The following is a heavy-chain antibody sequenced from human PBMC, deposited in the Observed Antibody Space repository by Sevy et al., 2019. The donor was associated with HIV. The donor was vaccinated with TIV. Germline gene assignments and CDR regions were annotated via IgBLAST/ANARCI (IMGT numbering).Heavy chain of an antibody. CDR3: ARESSAYDFWSGYHPYGMDV. CDR1: GFTFSSYW. Sequence: GESLKISCAASGFTFSSYWMSWVRQAPGKGLEWVANIKQDGSEKYYVDSVKGRFTISRDNAKNSLYLQMNSLRAEDTVVYYCARESSAYDFWSGYHPYGMDVWGQGTTVTVSS. CDR2: IKQDGSEK. J-gene: IGHJ6*02. D-gene: IGHD3-3*01. V-gene: IGHV3-7*01.